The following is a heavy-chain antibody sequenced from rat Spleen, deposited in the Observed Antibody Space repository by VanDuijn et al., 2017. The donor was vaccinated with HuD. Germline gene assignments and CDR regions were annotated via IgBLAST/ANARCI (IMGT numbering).Heavy chain of an antibody. V-gene: IGHV5-19*01. J-gene: IGHJ1*01. CDR2: ISPSGGST. Sequence: EVQLVASGGGLVQPGRSLKLSCAASGFTFSNYGMYWIRQAPTKGLEWVASISPSGGSTYYRDSVKGRFTISRDNAKSTLYLQMDSLRSEDTATYYCARHGDTYWYFDFWGPGTMVTVSS. CDR1: GFTFSNYG. D-gene: IGHD2-1*01. CDR3: ARHGDTYWYFDF.